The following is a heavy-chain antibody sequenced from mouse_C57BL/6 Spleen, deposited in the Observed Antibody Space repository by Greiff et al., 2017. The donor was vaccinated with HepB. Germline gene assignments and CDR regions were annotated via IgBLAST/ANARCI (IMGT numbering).Heavy chain of an antibody. CDR2: ISGGGGNT. D-gene: IGHD3-2*02. J-gene: IGHJ4*01. Sequence: DVKLVESGGGLVKPGGSLKLSCAASGFTFSSYTMSWVRQTPEKRLEWVTTISGGGGNTYYPDSVKGRFTISRDNAKNTLYLQMSSLRSEDTALYYCARRAQATGAMDYWGQGTSVTVSS. CDR3: ARRAQATGAMDY. CDR1: GFTFSSYT. V-gene: IGHV5-9*01.